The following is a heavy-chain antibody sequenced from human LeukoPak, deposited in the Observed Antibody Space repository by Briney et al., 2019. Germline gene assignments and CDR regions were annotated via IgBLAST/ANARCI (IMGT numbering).Heavy chain of an antibody. V-gene: IGHV4-39*07. D-gene: IGHD2-8*02. CDR2: ISYSGST. CDR1: GGSISSSSYY. CDR3: ATYRQVLLPFES. J-gene: IGHJ4*02. Sequence: SETLSLTCTVSGGSISSSSYYWGWIRQPPGKGLEWIGTISYSGSTNYNPSLKSRLTISLDTSKNQFSLKLSSVTAADTAVYYCATYRQVLLPFESWGQGTLVTVSS.